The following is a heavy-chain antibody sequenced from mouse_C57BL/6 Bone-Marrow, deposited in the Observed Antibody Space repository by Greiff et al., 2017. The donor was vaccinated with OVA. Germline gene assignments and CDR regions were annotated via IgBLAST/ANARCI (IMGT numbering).Heavy chain of an antibody. CDR2: IYPRSGNT. V-gene: IGHV1-81*01. J-gene: IGHJ2*01. D-gene: IGHD1-3*01. CDR1: GYTFTSYG. CDR3: AREWDFDY. Sequence: VQLQQSGAELARPGASVKLSCKASGYTFTSYGISWVKQRTGQGLEWIGEIYPRSGNTYYNEKFKGKATLTADKSSSTAYMELRSLTSEDSAVYFCAREWDFDYWGQGTTLTVSS.